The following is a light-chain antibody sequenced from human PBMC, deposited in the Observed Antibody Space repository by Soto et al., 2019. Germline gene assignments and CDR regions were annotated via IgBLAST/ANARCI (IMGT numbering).Light chain of an antibody. CDR3: QQYDNLGGT. CDR1: QDISNY. J-gene: IGKJ3*01. CDR2: DAS. Sequence: DIQMTQSPSSLSASVGDRVTITCQASQDISNYLNWYQQKPGKAPKLLIYDASNLETGVPSRFSGSEPGTDFTFTISSLQPEDIATYYCQQYDNLGGTFGPGTKVDIK. V-gene: IGKV1-33*01.